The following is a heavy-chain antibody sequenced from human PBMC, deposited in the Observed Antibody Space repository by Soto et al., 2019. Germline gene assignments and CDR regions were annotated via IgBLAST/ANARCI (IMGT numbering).Heavy chain of an antibody. Sequence: ASVKVSCKASGYTFTSYGISWVRQAPGQGLEWMGWISAYNGNTNYAQKLQGRVTMTTDTSTSTAYMELRSLRSDDTAVYYCARDRSIQGGDLFHYMDVWGKGTTVTVSS. CDR1: GYTFTSYG. J-gene: IGHJ6*03. D-gene: IGHD2-21*01. CDR2: ISAYNGNT. V-gene: IGHV1-18*01. CDR3: ARDRSIQGGDLFHYMDV.